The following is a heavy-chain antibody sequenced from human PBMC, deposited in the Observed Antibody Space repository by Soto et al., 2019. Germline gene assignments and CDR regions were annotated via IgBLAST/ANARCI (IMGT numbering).Heavy chain of an antibody. V-gene: IGHV3-33*01. CDR3: ATDRGARPFAY. J-gene: IGHJ4*02. D-gene: IGHD3-10*01. CDR2: IWHDGNTK. Sequence: QVQLVESGGGVVQPGTSLRLSCVASGLIFSDYGMHWVRQAPGKGLEWVAVIWHDGNTKSYADSVKGRFTISRDDSKNMLYLHMNSLSAEDTAVYRGATDRGARPFAYWGQGTLVTVSS. CDR1: GLIFSDYG.